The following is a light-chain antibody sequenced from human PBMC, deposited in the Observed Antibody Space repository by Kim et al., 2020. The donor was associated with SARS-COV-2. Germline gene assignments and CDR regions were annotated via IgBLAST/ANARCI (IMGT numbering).Light chain of an antibody. J-gene: IGLJ2*01. Sequence: ASVKLTCTLSSGHSSYAIAWHQQQPEKGPRYLMKVNSDGSHSKGDGIPDRFSGSSSGAERFLTISSLQSEDEADYYCQTWGTGIVVFGGGTQLIVL. CDR1: SGHSSYA. CDR2: VNSDGSH. CDR3: QTWGTGIVV. V-gene: IGLV4-69*01.